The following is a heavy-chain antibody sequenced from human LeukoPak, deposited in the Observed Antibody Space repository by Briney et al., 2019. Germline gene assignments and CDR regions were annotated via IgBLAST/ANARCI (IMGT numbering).Heavy chain of an antibody. CDR1: GYTFTSYY. CDR3: ARDRSAYCGGDCHPFDY. D-gene: IGHD2-21*02. J-gene: IGHJ4*02. CDR2: INPNSGGT. V-gene: IGHV1-2*02. Sequence: ASVKVSCKASGYTFTSYYMHWVRQAPGQGLEWMGWINPNSGGTNYAQKFQGRVTMTRDTSISTAYMELSRLRSDDTAVYYCARDRSAYCGGDCHPFDYWGQGTLVTVSS.